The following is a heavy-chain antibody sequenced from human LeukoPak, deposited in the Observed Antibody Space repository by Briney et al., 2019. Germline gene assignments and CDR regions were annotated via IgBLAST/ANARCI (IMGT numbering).Heavy chain of an antibody. CDR3: AKDRCSSTSRYGWFDP. J-gene: IGHJ5*02. CDR1: GFTFSSYG. D-gene: IGHD2-2*01. V-gene: IGHV3-30*18. Sequence: PGGSLRLSCAASGFTFSSYGMHWVRQAPGKGLEWVAVISYDGSNKYYADSVKGRFTISRDNSKNTLYLQMNSLRAEDTAVYYCAKDRCSSTSRYGWFDPWGQGTLVTVSS. CDR2: ISYDGSNK.